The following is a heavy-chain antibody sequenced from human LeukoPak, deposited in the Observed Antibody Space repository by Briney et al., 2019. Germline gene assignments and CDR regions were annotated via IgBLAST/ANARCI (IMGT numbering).Heavy chain of an antibody. CDR3: ARDLGTVAGTFDS. CDR1: GFTFSSYA. Sequence: PGGPLRLSCAASGFTFSSYAMHWVRQAPGKGLEWVAVISYDGSNKYYADSVKGRFTISRDNSKNTLYLQMNSLRAEDTAVYYCARDLGTVAGTFDSWGQGTLVTVSS. V-gene: IGHV3-30-3*01. D-gene: IGHD6-19*01. J-gene: IGHJ4*02. CDR2: ISYDGSNK.